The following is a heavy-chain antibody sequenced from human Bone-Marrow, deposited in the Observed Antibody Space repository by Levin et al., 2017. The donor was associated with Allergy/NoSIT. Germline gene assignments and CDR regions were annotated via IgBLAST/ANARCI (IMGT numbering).Heavy chain of an antibody. CDR2: IYYSGST. CDR1: GGSISSSSYY. CDR3: ARRGQWPRVAFDI. D-gene: IGHD6-19*01. J-gene: IGHJ3*02. V-gene: IGHV4-39*01. Sequence: SETLSLTCTVSGGSISSSSYYWGWIRQPPGKGLEWIGSIYYSGSTYYNPSLKSRVTISVDTSKNQFSLKLSSVTAADTAVYYCARRGQWPRVAFDIWGQGTMVTVSS.